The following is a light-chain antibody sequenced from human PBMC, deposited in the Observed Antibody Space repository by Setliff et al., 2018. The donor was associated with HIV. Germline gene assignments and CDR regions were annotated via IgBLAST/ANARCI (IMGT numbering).Light chain of an antibody. CDR2: KVI. J-gene: IGLJ1*01. CDR1: TRDVGGYNY. V-gene: IGLV2-14*03. Sequence: QSALTQPASVSGSPGQSITISCTGTTRDVGGYNYVSWYQQHPGKAPRLIIYKVINRPSGVSNRFSGSKSASTASLTISGLQPEDEADYYCTSYTTSSTYVFGTRTKVTVL. CDR3: TSYTTSSTYV.